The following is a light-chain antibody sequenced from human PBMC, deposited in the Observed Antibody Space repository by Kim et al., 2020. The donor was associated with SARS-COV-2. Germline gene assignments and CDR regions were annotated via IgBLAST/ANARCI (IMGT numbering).Light chain of an antibody. J-gene: IGLJ3*02. Sequence: SYELTQPLSVSVALGQTASITCGGDNIGSKHVHWYQQKAGQAPVLVIYRDSSRPAEIPERFSGSNSGNTATLTVSRAQAGDEADYYCQVWNNNTRVFGAGTQLTVL. V-gene: IGLV3-9*01. CDR2: RDS. CDR3: QVWNNNTRV. CDR1: NIGSKH.